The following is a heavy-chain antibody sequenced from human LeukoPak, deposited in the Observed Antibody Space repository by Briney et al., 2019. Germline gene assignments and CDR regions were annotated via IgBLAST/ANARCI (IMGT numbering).Heavy chain of an antibody. D-gene: IGHD5-12*01. CDR1: GYTFTGYY. J-gene: IGHJ3*02. CDR3: ASHVDIVATDDAFDI. Sequence: GASVKVSCKASGYTFTGYYMHWVRQAPGQGLEWMGWINPNSGGTNYAQKFQGWVTMTRDTSTSTAYMELSRLRSDDTAVYYCASHVDIVATDDAFDIWGQGTMVTVSS. V-gene: IGHV1-2*04. CDR2: INPNSGGT.